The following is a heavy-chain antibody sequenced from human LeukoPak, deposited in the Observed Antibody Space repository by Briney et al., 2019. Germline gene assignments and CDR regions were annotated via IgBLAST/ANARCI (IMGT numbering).Heavy chain of an antibody. CDR1: GFTFGDYA. CDR2: ISWNSGSI. J-gene: IGHJ4*02. CDR3: AKDRRWKGYSYGFDY. Sequence: PGGSLRLSCAASGFTFGDYAMHWVRQAPGKGLEWVSGISWNSGSIGYADSVKGRFTISRDNAKNSLYLQMNSLRAEDMALYYCAKDRRWKGYSYGFDYWGQGTLVTVSS. D-gene: IGHD5-18*01. V-gene: IGHV3-9*03.